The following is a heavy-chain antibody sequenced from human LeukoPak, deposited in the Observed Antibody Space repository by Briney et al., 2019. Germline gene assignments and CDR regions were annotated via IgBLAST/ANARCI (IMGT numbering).Heavy chain of an antibody. Sequence: SETLSLTCTVSGGSISSYYWSWIRQPPGKGLEWIGYIYYSGSTNYNPSLKSRVTISVDTSKNQFSLKLSSVTAADTAVYYCARLGQWFPLGDAFDIWGQGTMVTVSS. CDR3: ARLGQWFPLGDAFDI. J-gene: IGHJ3*02. CDR1: GGSISSYY. D-gene: IGHD3-22*01. V-gene: IGHV4-59*08. CDR2: IYYSGST.